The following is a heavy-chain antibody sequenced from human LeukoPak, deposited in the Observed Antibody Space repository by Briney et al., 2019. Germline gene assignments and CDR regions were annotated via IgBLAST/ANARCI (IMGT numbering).Heavy chain of an antibody. D-gene: IGHD3-3*01. CDR2: ISGSGGST. V-gene: IGHV3-23*01. J-gene: IGHJ4*02. Sequence: GGSLRLSCAASGFTFSSYAMSWVRQAPGKGLEWVSAISGSGGSTYYADSVKGRFTISRDNSKNTLYLQMNSLRADDTAVYYCASRVRITIFGVVIPPLDCLGRGTLVTDSS. CDR3: ASRVRITIFGVVIPPLDC. CDR1: GFTFSSYA.